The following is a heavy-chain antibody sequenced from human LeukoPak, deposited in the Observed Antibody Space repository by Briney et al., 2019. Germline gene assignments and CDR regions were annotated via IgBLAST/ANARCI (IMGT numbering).Heavy chain of an antibody. D-gene: IGHD4-11*01. CDR3: IRDSTTFRFGY. Sequence: GGSLRLSCAASGVRVSNNYMSWVRQAPGKGLEWVSLIYGDGITYYTDSVKGRFTISRDNSKNTLYLQMNSLRDDDTATYYCIRDSTTFRFGYWGQGTLVTVSS. CDR2: IYGDGIT. CDR1: GVRVSNNY. J-gene: IGHJ4*02. V-gene: IGHV3-66*01.